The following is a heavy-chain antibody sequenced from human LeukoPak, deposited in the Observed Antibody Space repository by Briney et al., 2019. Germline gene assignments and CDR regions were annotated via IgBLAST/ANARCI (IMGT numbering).Heavy chain of an antibody. J-gene: IGHJ4*02. D-gene: IGHD2-15*01. CDR2: ISSSSSYI. CDR1: GFTFTSYG. CDR3: SSGTPRYGDRVLNY. V-gene: IGHV3-21*01. Sequence: GGSLRLSCAASGFTFTSYGMTWVRQAQGKGLEGVSSISSSSSYIYYADAVKGRFTVSRHNAKNSLYLQMNSLRAEHTAVYSCSSGTPRYGDRVLNYWGQGTLVIVSS.